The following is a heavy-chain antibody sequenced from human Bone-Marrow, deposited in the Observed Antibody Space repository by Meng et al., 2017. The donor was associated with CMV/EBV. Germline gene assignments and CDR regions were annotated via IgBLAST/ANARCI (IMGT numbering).Heavy chain of an antibody. D-gene: IGHD2-15*01. CDR2: MNPNSGNT. Sequence: ASVKVSCKASGYTFTSYDINWVRQATGQGLEWMGWMNPNSGNTGYAQKFQGRVTITRNTSISTAYMELSSLRSEDTAVYYCARWGYCSGGSCLDYWVQGTLATVSS. CDR3: ARWGYCSGGSCLDY. CDR1: GYTFTSYD. J-gene: IGHJ4*02. V-gene: IGHV1-8*03.